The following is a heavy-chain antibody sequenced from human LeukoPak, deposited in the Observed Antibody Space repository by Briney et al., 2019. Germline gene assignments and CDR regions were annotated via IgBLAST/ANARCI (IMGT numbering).Heavy chain of an antibody. CDR3: ARDLSSSYYYYGMDV. V-gene: IGHV1-8*02. D-gene: IGHD6-13*01. J-gene: IGHJ6*02. Sequence: ASVKVSCKASGYTFTSYYMHWVRQATGQGLEWMGWMNPNSGNTGYAQKSQGRVTMTRNTSISTAYMELSSLRSEDTAVYYCARDLSSSYYYYGMDVWGQGTTVTVSS. CDR2: MNPNSGNT. CDR1: GYTFTSYY.